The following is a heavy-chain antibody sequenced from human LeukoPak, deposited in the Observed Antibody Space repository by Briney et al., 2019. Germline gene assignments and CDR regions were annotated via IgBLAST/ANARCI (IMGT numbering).Heavy chain of an antibody. CDR2: ISAYNGNT. Sequence: ASVKVSCKASGYTFTSYGISWVRQAPGQGLEWMGWISAYNGNTNYAQKLQGRVTMTTDTSTSTAYMELRSLRSDDTAVYYCARHFMGPRYYYYYMDVWGKGTTVTVSS. V-gene: IGHV1-18*01. CDR3: ARHFMGPRYYYYYMDV. CDR1: GYTFTSYG. D-gene: IGHD2/OR15-2a*01. J-gene: IGHJ6*03.